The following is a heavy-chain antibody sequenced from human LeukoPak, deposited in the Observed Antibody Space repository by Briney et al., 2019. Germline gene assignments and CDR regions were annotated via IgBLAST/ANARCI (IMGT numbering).Heavy chain of an antibody. CDR3: AKDMYSSSSSHFDY. CDR1: GFTFDDYA. V-gene: IGHV3-43*02. D-gene: IGHD6-6*01. J-gene: IGHJ4*02. CDR2: ISGDGDYT. Sequence: GGSLRLSCAASGFTFDDYAMHWVRQVPGKGLEWVSLISGDGDYTYYADSVKGRFTISRDNSKYSLYLQMNSLRTEDTALYYCAKDMYSSSSSHFDYWGQGTLVTVSS.